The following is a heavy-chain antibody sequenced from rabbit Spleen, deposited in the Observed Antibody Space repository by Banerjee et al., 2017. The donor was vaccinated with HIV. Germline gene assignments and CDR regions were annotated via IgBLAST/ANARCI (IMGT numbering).Heavy chain of an antibody. CDR1: GFSFSSGHY. D-gene: IGHD1-1*01. Sequence: QQLVESGGGLVKPGASLTLTCKASGFSFSSGHYMCWVRQAPGKGLEWIGYIDPIFGSTYYASWAKGRFTISRTSSTTVTLQMTSLTAADTATYFCARDLTSVIGWNFNLWGPGTLVTVS. V-gene: IGHV1S40*01. CDR2: IDPIFGST. CDR3: ARDLTSVIGWNFNL. J-gene: IGHJ4*01.